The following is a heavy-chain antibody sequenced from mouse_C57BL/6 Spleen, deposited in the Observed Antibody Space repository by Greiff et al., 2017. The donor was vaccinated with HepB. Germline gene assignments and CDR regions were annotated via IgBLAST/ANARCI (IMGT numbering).Heavy chain of an antibody. V-gene: IGHV3-6*01. CDR3: ARVSTIVPYYAMDY. D-gene: IGHD2-5*01. CDR2: ISYDGSN. CDR1: GYSITSGYY. Sequence: EVQRVESGPGLVKPSQSLSLTCSVTGYSITSGYYWNWIRQFPGNKLEWMGYISYDGSNNYNPSLKNRISITRDTSKNQFFLKLNSVTTEDTATYYCARVSTIVPYYAMDYWGQGTSVTVSS. J-gene: IGHJ4*01.